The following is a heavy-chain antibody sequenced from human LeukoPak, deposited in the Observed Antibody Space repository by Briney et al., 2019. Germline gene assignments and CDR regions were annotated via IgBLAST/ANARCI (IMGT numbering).Heavy chain of an antibody. V-gene: IGHV1-2*02. D-gene: IGHD1-26*01. CDR2: INPNSGGT. CDR3: ARDSRGATRPPLTFD. CDR1: GYTFTGYY. Sequence: ASMKVSCKASGYTFTGYYMHWVRQAPGQGLEWMGWINPNSGGTNYAQNLQGRVTMTTDTSTSTAYMELRSLRSDDTAVYYCARDSRGATRPPLTFDWGQGTLVTVSS. J-gene: IGHJ4*02.